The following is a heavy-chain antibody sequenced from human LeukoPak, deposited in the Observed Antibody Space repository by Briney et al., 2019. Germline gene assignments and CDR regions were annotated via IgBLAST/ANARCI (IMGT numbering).Heavy chain of an antibody. J-gene: IGHJ4*02. CDR1: GFTFSSYG. D-gene: IGHD3/OR15-3a*01. V-gene: IGHV3-33*01. Sequence: PGGSLRLSCAASGFTFSSYGMHWVRQAPGKGLEWVAVIWYDGSNKYYADSVKGRFTISRDNSKNTLYLQMNSLRAEDTAVYYCPRFGLGTGYDDFDYWGQGTLVTVSS. CDR3: PRFGLGTGYDDFDY. CDR2: IWYDGSNK.